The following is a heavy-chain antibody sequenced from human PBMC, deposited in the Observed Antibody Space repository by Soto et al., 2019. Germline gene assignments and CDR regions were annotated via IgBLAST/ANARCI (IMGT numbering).Heavy chain of an antibody. J-gene: IGHJ4*02. D-gene: IGHD5-18*01. CDR3: ASGIQLWLRRINNGYSG. CDR2: IIPMFGTA. CDR1: GGTFSTYA. V-gene: IGHV1-69*05. Sequence: QVQLVQSGAEVKKPESSVKVSCKAPGGTFSTYAISWVRQAPGQGLEWMGGIIPMFGTANYAQRFQDRVTXTXHESTNTVYMELSSLRYEDTAVYFCASGIQLWLRRINNGYSGWGQGTLVTVSS.